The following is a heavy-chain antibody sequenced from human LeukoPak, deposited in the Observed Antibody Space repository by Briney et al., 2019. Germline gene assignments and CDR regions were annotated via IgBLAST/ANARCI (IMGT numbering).Heavy chain of an antibody. Sequence: GGSLRLSCAASGFTFSSYSMTWVRQAPGKGLEWVSSISSSSSYIYYADSVKGRFTISRDNARNSLYLQMHSLRAEDTAVYYCASLLHFYDSSDFYYGVDVWGQGTTVTVSS. J-gene: IGHJ6*02. CDR2: ISSSSSYI. V-gene: IGHV3-21*01. D-gene: IGHD3-22*01. CDR1: GFTFSSYS. CDR3: ASLLHFYDSSDFYYGVDV.